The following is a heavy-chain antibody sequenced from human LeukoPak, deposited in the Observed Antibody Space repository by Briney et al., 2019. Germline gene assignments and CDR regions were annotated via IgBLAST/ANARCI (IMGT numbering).Heavy chain of an antibody. D-gene: IGHD3-10*01. V-gene: IGHV1-2*02. Sequence: ASVKVSCKASGYTFTAYYIHWVQQAPGQGLEWMGWINPNSGGTIYEQKFQGRVTLTRDTSINTAYMELNGLRSDDTAVYYCARVALYGSGSYLSYWGQGSLVTVSS. CDR3: ARVALYGSGSYLSY. CDR2: INPNSGGT. CDR1: GYTFTAYY. J-gene: IGHJ4*02.